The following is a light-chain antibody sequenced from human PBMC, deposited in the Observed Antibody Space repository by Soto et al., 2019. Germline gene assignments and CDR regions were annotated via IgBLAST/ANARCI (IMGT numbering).Light chain of an antibody. CDR3: QQYGSSSTWT. Sequence: EIVLTQSPGTLSLSPGERATLSCRASQSVCSSYLAWYQQKPGQAPRLLIYGASSRATGIPDRFSGSGSGTDFTLTISRLEPEDFAVYYCQQYGSSSTWTFGQGTKVEIK. CDR2: GAS. CDR1: QSVCSSY. J-gene: IGKJ1*01. V-gene: IGKV3-20*01.